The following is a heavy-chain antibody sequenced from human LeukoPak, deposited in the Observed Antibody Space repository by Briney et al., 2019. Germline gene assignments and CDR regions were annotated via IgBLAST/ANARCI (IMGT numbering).Heavy chain of an antibody. CDR2: INHSGST. J-gene: IGHJ3*02. V-gene: IGHV4-59*08. CDR3: ARVSYYDILTGYYGPADAFDI. CDR1: GGSISSYY. Sequence: SETLSLTCTVSGGSISSYYWSWIRQPPGKGLEWIGEINHSGSTNYNPSLKSRVTISVDTSKNQFSLKLSSVTAADTAVYYCARVSYYDILTGYYGPADAFDIWGQGTMVTVSS. D-gene: IGHD3-9*01.